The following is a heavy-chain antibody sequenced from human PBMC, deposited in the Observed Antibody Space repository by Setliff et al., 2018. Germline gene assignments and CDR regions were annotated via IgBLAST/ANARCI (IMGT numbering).Heavy chain of an antibody. CDR3: ARDPPWELRYFDL. CDR1: GFTFSSYT. V-gene: IGHV3-21*01. Sequence: PGGSLRLSCALSGFTFSSYTINWVRQAPGKGLEWVSSISSSSSYIYYTGSVKGRFAISRGNAKNSLYLQMNSLRAEDTAVYYCARDPPWELRYFDLWGRGTLVTVSS. CDR2: ISSSSSYI. J-gene: IGHJ2*01. D-gene: IGHD1-26*01.